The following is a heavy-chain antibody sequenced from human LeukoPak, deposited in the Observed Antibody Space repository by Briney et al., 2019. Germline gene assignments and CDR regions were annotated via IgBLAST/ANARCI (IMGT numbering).Heavy chain of an antibody. CDR1: GYSFTSYW. CDR3: ARQDSSVTIGHNWFDP. D-gene: IGHD3-9*01. J-gene: IGHJ5*02. Sequence: GESLKISCKGSGYSFTSYWIGWVRQMPGKGLEWMGIIYPGDSDTRYSPSFQGQVTILADKSISTAYLQWSSLKASDTAMYYCARQDSSVTIGHNWFDPWGQGTLVTVSS. CDR2: IYPGDSDT. V-gene: IGHV5-51*01.